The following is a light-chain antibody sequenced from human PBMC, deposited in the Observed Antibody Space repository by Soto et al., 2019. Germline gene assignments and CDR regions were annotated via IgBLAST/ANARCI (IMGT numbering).Light chain of an antibody. CDR2: AAS. CDR3: QQRHMWPIT. V-gene: IGKV3D-20*02. Sequence: EIVLTQYTGTLSFSPGETAALSCRASQSVSSRYLAWYQQKPGQAPRLLIYAASNRATGIPARFSGSGSGTDFTLTISSLEPEDSAVYYCQQRHMWPITFGQGTRLEIK. CDR1: QSVSSRY. J-gene: IGKJ5*01.